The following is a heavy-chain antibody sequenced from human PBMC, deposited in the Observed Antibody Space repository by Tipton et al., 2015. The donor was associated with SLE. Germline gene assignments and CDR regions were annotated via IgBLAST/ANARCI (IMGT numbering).Heavy chain of an antibody. J-gene: IGHJ4*02. CDR1: GFTFSTYG. Sequence: SLRLSCAASGFTFSTYGMHWVRQAPGKGLEWVSYISSSSSTIYYADSVKGRFTISRDNAKNSLYLQMNSLRAEDTAVYYCARDEGKGDYWGQGTLVTVSS. D-gene: IGHD4-23*01. V-gene: IGHV3-48*01. CDR2: ISSSSSTI. CDR3: ARDEGKGDY.